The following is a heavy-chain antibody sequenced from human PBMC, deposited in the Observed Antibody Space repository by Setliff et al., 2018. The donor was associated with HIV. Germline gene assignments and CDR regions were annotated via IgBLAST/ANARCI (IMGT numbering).Heavy chain of an antibody. CDR3: ARDFRYDTSGSLTGYGLDV. Sequence: PSETLSLTCTVSGGSISSYYWSWIRQPPGKGLEWIGYIYYSGSTNYNPSLKSRVTRSVDTSKNQFSLKLRSVTAADTAVYYCARDFRYDTSGSLTGYGLDVWGQGTTVTVSS. J-gene: IGHJ6*02. CDR1: GGSISSYY. V-gene: IGHV4-59*01. CDR2: IYYSGST. D-gene: IGHD3-22*01.